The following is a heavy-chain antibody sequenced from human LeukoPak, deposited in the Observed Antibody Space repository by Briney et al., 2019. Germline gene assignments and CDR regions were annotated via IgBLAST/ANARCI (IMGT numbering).Heavy chain of an antibody. CDR3: ARGDGYNPFDY. CDR1: GVTFSSYW. Sequence: GGSLRLSCAASGVTFSSYWMHWVRQAPGKGLVWVSRINSDGSSTSYADSVKGRFTISRDNAKNTLYLQMNSLRAEDTAVYYCARGDGYNPFDYWGQGTLVTVSS. D-gene: IGHD5-24*01. CDR2: INSDGSST. J-gene: IGHJ4*02. V-gene: IGHV3-74*01.